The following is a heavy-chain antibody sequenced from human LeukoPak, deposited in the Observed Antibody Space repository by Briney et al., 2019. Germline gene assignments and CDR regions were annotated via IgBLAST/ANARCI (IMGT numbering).Heavy chain of an antibody. J-gene: IGHJ3*02. CDR3: ARGQDRGNAFDI. Sequence: KVSCKASGGTFSSYAISRVRQAPGQGLEWMGIIYPGDSDTRYSPSFQGQVTISADKSISTAYLQWSSLKASDTAMYYCARGQDRGNAFDIWGQGTMVTVSS. CDR2: IYPGDSDT. D-gene: IGHD2-15*01. V-gene: IGHV5-51*01. CDR1: GGTFSSYA.